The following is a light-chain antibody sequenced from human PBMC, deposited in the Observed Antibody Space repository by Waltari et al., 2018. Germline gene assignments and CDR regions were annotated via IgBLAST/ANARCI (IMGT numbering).Light chain of an antibody. Sequence: QPALTQPASVSGSPGRSISISCSGTNIDVGGYNLFSWYQQHPGKAPKLLIFAVSNRPSGVSPRFSGSKSGNMASLTISGLRADDEGLYFCSSYTSLNTVVFGGGTSLTVL. J-gene: IGLJ2*01. CDR1: NIDVGGYNL. CDR2: AVS. CDR3: SSYTSLNTVV. V-gene: IGLV2-14*03.